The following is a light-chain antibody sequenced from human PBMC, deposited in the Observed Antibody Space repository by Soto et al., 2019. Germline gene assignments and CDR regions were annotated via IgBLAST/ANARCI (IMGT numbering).Light chain of an antibody. Sequence: EIVLTQTPGTLSLSQKGRASLSCRASQSISDTLAWYQQKPGQAPRLLIYGISKRATGIPDRFSGSGSGTDFSLTISRLEPEDFAVYYCQQDGNSPYTFGQGTKVDTK. CDR1: QSISDT. CDR3: QQDGNSPYT. CDR2: GIS. J-gene: IGKJ2*01. V-gene: IGKV3-20*01.